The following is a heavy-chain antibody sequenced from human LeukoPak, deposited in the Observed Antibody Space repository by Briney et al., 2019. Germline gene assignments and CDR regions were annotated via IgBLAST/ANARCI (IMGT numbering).Heavy chain of an antibody. CDR2: ISAYNGNT. D-gene: IGHD2-15*01. J-gene: IGHJ4*02. CDR1: GYTFTSYG. V-gene: IGHV1-18*01. Sequence: ASVKVSCKASGYTFTSYGISWVRQAPGQGLEWMGWISAYNGNTNYAQKLQGRVTMTTDTSTSTAYMELRSLRSDDTAVYYCARDPLMCSGGSCYSDYWGQGTLVTVSS. CDR3: ARDPLMCSGGSCYSDY.